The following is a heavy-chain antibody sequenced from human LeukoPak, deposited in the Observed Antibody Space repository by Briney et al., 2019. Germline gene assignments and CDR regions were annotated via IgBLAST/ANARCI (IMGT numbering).Heavy chain of an antibody. D-gene: IGHD3-3*01. J-gene: IGHJ3*02. V-gene: IGHV4-39*01. CDR2: IYYSGST. CDR3: ARRVAGVVTRVAFDI. Sequence: SETLSLTCTVSGGSISSSSYYWGWIRQPPGKGLEWIGSIYYSGSTYYNPSLKSRVTISVDTSKNQFSLKLSSVTAADTAVYYCARRVAGVVTRVAFDIWGQGTMVIVSS. CDR1: GGSISSSSYY.